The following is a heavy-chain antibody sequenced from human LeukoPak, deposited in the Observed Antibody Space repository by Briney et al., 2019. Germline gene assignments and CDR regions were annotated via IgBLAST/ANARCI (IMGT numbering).Heavy chain of an antibody. CDR3: ARALDDFWSGYYIGY. D-gene: IGHD3-3*01. Sequence: GGSLRLSCTASGFTFSSYDMDWVRQAPGKGLEWVTLISNDGSNKYYADSVKGRFTISRDNSKNTVYLQMNSLRVEDTAVYYCARALDDFWSGYYIGYWGQGTLVTVSS. CDR2: ISNDGSNK. J-gene: IGHJ4*02. CDR1: GFTFSSYD. V-gene: IGHV3-30-3*01.